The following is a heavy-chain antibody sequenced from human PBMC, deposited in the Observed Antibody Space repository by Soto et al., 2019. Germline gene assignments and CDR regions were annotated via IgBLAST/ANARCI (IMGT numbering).Heavy chain of an antibody. CDR3: ARKYLTAAPHSSSSLSDLTPQTPVNLFDY. Sequence: ASVKVSCKASGYTFTSYGISWVRQAPGQGLEWMGWISAYNGNTNYAQKLQGRVTMTTDTSTSTAYMELRSLGSDDPAVYYCARKYLTAAPHSSSSLSDLTPQTPVNLFDYWGQGTLVTVSS. CDR2: ISAYNGNT. D-gene: IGHD6-6*01. CDR1: GYTFTSYG. J-gene: IGHJ4*02. V-gene: IGHV1-18*01.